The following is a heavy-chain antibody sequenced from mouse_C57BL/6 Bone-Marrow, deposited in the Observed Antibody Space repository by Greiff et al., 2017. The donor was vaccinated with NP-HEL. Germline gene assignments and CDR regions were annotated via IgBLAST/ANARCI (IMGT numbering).Heavy chain of an antibody. J-gene: IGHJ4*01. CDR2: IYPRSGNT. CDR3: ARWGIFITTVVSAMDY. V-gene: IGHV1-81*01. CDR1: GYTFTSYG. Sequence: VQLQQSGAELARPGASVKLSCKASGYTFTSYGISWVKQRTGQGLEWIGEIYPRSGNTYYNEKFKGKATLTADKSSSTAYMELRSLTSEDSAVYFCARWGIFITTVVSAMDYWGQGTSVTVSS. D-gene: IGHD1-1*01.